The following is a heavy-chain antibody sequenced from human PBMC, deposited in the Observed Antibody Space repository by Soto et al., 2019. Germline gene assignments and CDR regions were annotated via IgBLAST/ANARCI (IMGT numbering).Heavy chain of an antibody. CDR3: ARDLNDFWSGYYEPDAFDI. CDR1: GFTFSSYW. J-gene: IGHJ3*02. V-gene: IGHV3-7*01. D-gene: IGHD3-3*01. Sequence: EVQLVESGGGLVQPGGSLRLSCVASGFTFSSYWMSWVRQAPGKGLEWVANIKQDGSEKYYVDSVKGRFTISRDNAKNSLYLQMNSLRAEDTAVYYCARDLNDFWSGYYEPDAFDIWGQGTMVTVSS. CDR2: IKQDGSEK.